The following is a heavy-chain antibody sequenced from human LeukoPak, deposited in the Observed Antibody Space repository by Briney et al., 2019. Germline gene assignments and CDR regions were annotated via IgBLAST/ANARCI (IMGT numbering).Heavy chain of an antibody. CDR2: IWSDGSNK. CDR1: GFTFSSYG. D-gene: IGHD1-26*01. CDR3: ARRSSGTYGFDF. V-gene: IGHV3-33*08. Sequence: GGSLRLSCAASGFTFSSYGIHWVRQAPGKGLEWVAVIWSDGSNKYYAESVKGRFTISRDNSKDTLYLQLNSLRAEDTAVYYCARRSSGTYGFDFWGQGTLVTVSS. J-gene: IGHJ4*02.